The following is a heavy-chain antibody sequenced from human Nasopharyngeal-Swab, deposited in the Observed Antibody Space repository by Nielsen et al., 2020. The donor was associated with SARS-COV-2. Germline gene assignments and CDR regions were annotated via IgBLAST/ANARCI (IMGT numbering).Heavy chain of an antibody. Sequence: ASVKVSCKASGYTFTSYDINWVRQATGQGLEWMGWMNPSSGHTGYAQKFQGRVTFTRNTSISTAYMEVSSLRSEDTAIYYCARVLGGYCSSTSCYTLGAFDIWGQGTMVTVSS. CDR3: ARVLGGYCSSTSCYTLGAFDI. CDR2: MNPSSGHT. CDR1: GYTFTSYD. V-gene: IGHV1-8*03. D-gene: IGHD2-2*02. J-gene: IGHJ3*02.